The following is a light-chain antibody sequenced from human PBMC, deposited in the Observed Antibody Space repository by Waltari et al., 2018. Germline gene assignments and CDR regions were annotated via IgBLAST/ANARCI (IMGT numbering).Light chain of an antibody. V-gene: IGLV2-23*01. Sequence: QSALTQPASVSGSPGQSITISCTGTSSDVGSYNLVSWYQQHPGKAPKLMIYEGSNRPAGISNRFSGSKSGNTASLTISGLQAEDEADYYCCSYAVGAIYVFGTGTKVTVL. CDR1: SSDVGSYNL. CDR3: CSYAVGAIYV. J-gene: IGLJ1*01. CDR2: EGS.